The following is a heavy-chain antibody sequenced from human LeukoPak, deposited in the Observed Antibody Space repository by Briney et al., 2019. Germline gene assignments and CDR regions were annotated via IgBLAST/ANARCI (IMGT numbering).Heavy chain of an antibody. J-gene: IGHJ6*02. V-gene: IGHV3-7*01. CDR2: IKQDVSEK. D-gene: IGHD3-3*01. Sequence: GGSLRLSCAASGFTFSSYWMSWVRQAPGKGLEWVANIKQDVSEKYYVDSVKGRFTISRDNAKNSLYLQMNSLRAEDTAVYYCAREKRITIFGVVINYYYYGMDVWGQGTTVTVSS. CDR3: AREKRITIFGVVINYYYYGMDV. CDR1: GFTFSSYW.